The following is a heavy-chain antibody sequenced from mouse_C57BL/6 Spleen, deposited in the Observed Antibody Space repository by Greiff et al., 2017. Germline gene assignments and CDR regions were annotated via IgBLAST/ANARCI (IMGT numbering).Heavy chain of an antibody. J-gene: IGHJ4*01. CDR3: ARAGYYGMDY. V-gene: IGHV1-82*01. CDR2: IYPGDGDT. CDR1: GYAFSSSW. Sequence: QVQLQQSGPELVKPGASVKISCKASGYAFSSSWMNWVKQRPGKGLEWIGRIYPGDGDTNYNGKFKGKATLTADKSSSTAYMQLSILTSEDSAVYFCARAGYYGMDYWGQGTSVTVSS.